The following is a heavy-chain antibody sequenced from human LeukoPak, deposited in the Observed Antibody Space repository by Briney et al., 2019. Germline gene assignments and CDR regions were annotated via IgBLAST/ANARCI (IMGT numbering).Heavy chain of an antibody. V-gene: IGHV1-24*01. CDR1: GYTLTELS. CDR3: ATGSGYSRPHYFDY. D-gene: IGHD6-13*01. Sequence: ASVKVSCKVSGYTLTELSMHWVRQAPGKGLEWTGGFDPEDGETIYAQKFQGRVTMTEDTSTDTAYMELSSQRSEDTAVYYCATGSGYSRPHYFDYWGQGTLVTVSS. CDR2: FDPEDGET. J-gene: IGHJ4*02.